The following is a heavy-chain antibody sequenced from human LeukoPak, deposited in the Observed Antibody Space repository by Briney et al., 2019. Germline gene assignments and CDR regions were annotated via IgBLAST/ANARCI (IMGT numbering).Heavy chain of an antibody. CDR1: GDSVSSNSAA. CDR2: TYYRSKWYN. J-gene: IGHJ5*02. CDR3: ARDLGIVVVPAAINWFDP. V-gene: IGHV6-1*01. D-gene: IGHD2-2*01. Sequence: SQTLSLTCAISGDSVSSNSAAWNWIRQSPSRGLEWLGRTYYRSKWYNDYAVSVKSRITINPDTSKNLFSLQLNSVTPEDTAVYYCARDLGIVVVPAAINWFDPWGQGTLVTVSS.